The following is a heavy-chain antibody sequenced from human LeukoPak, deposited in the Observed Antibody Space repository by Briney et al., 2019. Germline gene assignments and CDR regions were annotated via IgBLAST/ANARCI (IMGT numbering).Heavy chain of an antibody. Sequence: GASVKVSCKASGYTFTSYYMHWVRQAPGQGLEWMGIINPSGGSTSYAQKFQGRVTMTRDTSTSTVYMELSSLRSEDTAVYYCARAIKKHVPPGLSHYYYYMDVWGKGTTVTVSS. CDR2: INPSGGST. CDR3: ARAIKKHVPPGLSHYYYYMDV. V-gene: IGHV1-46*01. CDR1: GYTFTSYY. J-gene: IGHJ6*03. D-gene: IGHD3-10*02.